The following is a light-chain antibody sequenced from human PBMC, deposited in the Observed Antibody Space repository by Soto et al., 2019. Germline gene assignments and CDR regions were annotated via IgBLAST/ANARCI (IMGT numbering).Light chain of an antibody. CDR2: EVN. Sequence: QSALTQPASVSGSPGQSITISCTGTSSDFGGYNYVSWYQQHPGKAPKLMIYEVNNRPSGVSNRFSGSKSGNTASLTISGLQAEDEADYFCCSYAGSSTLVFGGGTKLTVL. CDR1: SSDFGGYNY. V-gene: IGLV2-14*01. CDR3: CSYAGSSTLV. J-gene: IGLJ2*01.